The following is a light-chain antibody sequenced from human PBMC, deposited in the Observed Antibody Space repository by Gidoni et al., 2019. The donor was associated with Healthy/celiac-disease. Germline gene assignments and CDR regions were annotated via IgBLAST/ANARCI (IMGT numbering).Light chain of an antibody. J-gene: IGKJ4*01. CDR1: QSVSSY. CDR2: DAS. CDR3: QQRSNWPPLT. Sequence: EIVLTQSPATLYLSPGERATLSCRASQSVSSYLAWYQQKPGQAPRLLIYDASNRATGIPARFSGSGSGTDFTLTISSLEPEAFAVYYCQQRSNWPPLTFGGGTKVEIK. V-gene: IGKV3-11*01.